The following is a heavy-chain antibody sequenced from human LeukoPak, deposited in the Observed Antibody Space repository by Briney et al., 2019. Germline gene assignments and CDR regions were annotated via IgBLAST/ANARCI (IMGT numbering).Heavy chain of an antibody. J-gene: IGHJ3*02. CDR3: ARFESIKPLDAFDI. D-gene: IGHD2/OR15-2a*01. V-gene: IGHV3-48*02. CDR2: ISSSSSTI. Sequence: GGSLRLSCAASGFTFSSYSMNWVRQAPGKGLEWVSYISSSSSTIFYADSVKGRFTISRDNAKNSLYLQMHSLRDEDTAVYYCARFESIKPLDAFDIWGQGTMVTVSA. CDR1: GFTFSSYS.